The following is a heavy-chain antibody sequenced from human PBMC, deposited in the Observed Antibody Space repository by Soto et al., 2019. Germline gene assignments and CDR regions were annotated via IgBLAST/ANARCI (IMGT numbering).Heavy chain of an antibody. J-gene: IGHJ4*02. V-gene: IGHV5-51*01. CDR3: ARREKWHDFEY. D-gene: IGHD5-12*01. Sequence: RGESLKISCKGSGYDFSSYWTAWVRQMPGKGLEWMGMIYPGDSDTKYSPSFQGRVTISADRSTSTAHLHWDSLTASDTARYFCARREKWHDFEYWGQGSLVTVSS. CDR1: GYDFSSYW. CDR2: IYPGDSDT.